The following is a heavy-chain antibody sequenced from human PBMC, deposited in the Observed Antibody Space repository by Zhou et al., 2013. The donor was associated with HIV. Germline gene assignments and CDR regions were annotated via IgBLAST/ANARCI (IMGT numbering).Heavy chain of an antibody. V-gene: IGHV3-53*01. CDR2: LNSVGNT. J-gene: IGHJ5*01. CDR3: VRESGINSNWFDS. CDR1: GLTVSSNY. D-gene: IGHD1-1*01. Sequence: EVQLVESGGILLQPGESLRLSCAASGLTVSSNYMNWVRQAPGKGLEWLSVLNSVGNTYYANSVKGRFTISRDNSKNTLYLQMNSLRAEDTAVYYCVRESGINSNWFDSWGQGTQVTVSS.